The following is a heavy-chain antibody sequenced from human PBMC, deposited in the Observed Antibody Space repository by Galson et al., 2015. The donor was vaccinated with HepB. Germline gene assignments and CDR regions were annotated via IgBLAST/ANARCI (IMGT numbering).Heavy chain of an antibody. Sequence: SVKVSCKASGYTFTGYYMHWVRQAPGQGLEWMGRINPNSGGTNYAQKFQGRVTMTRDTSISTAYMELSRLRSDDTAVYYCARKYYDYIWGSFDAFDIWGQGTMVTVSS. J-gene: IGHJ3*02. V-gene: IGHV1-2*06. CDR1: GYTFTGYY. CDR2: INPNSGGT. D-gene: IGHD3-16*01. CDR3: ARKYYDYIWGSFDAFDI.